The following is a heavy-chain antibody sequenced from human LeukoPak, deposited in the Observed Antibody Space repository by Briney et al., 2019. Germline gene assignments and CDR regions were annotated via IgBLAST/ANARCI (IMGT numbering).Heavy chain of an antibody. CDR2: IYYSGST. CDR3: ARMSIAARRGYYYYMDV. Sequence: SETLSLTCTVSGGSISSGGYYWSWIRQHLGKGLEWIGYIYYSGSTYYNPSLKSRVTISVDTSKNQFSLKLSSVTAADTAVYYCARMSIAARRGYYYYMDVWGKGTTVTVSS. V-gene: IGHV4-31*03. CDR1: GGSISSGGYY. D-gene: IGHD6-6*01. J-gene: IGHJ6*03.